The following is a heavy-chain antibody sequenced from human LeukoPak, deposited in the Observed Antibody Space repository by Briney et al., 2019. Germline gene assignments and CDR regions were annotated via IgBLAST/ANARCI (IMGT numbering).Heavy chain of an antibody. CDR1: GFTFSSYA. Sequence: GRSLRLSCAASGFTFSSYAMHWVRQAPGKGLEWVGVILYDVSNKYYADTVKGRFTISRDNSKNTLYLQMNSLRAEDTAVYYCAGVYYDSSGRFDHGGQGTLVTVS. CDR2: ILYDVSNK. J-gene: IGHJ4*02. V-gene: IGHV3-30-3*01. CDR3: AGVYYDSSGRFDH. D-gene: IGHD3-22*01.